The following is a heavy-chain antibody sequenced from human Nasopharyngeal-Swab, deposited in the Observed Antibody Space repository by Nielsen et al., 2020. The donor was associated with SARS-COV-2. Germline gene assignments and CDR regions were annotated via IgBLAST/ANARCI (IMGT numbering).Heavy chain of an antibody. Sequence: GESLKISCAASGFTFSSYSMNWVRQAPGKGLEWVSYISSSSSTIYYADSVKGRFTISRDNAKNSLYLQMNSLRAEDTAVYYCAKQFYDSLTDWIFDSWGQGTLVTVSS. V-gene: IGHV3-48*01. CDR2: ISSSSSTI. CDR3: AKQFYDSLTDWIFDS. CDR1: GFTFSSYS. J-gene: IGHJ4*02. D-gene: IGHD3-9*01.